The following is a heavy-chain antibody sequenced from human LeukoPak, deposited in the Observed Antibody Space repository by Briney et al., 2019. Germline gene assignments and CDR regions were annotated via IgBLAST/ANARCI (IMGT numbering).Heavy chain of an antibody. CDR2: IYHSGST. D-gene: IGHD1-26*01. V-gene: IGHV4-30-2*01. CDR3: ARVYSGSYYRYWYFDL. CDR1: GGSISSGGYS. J-gene: IGHJ2*01. Sequence: SETLSLTCAVSGGSISSGGYSWSWIRQPPGKGLEWIGYIYHSGSTYYNPSLKSRVTISVDRSKNQFSLKLSSVTAADTAVYYCARVYSGSYYRYWYFDLWGRGTLVTVSS.